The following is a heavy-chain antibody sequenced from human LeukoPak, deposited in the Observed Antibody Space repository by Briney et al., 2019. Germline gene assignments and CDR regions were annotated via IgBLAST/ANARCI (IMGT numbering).Heavy chain of an antibody. CDR3: ATDRATQYFDY. Sequence: GVTLRLSCAASGITFRSYGMHWVRQAPGKGLEWVAFIWYDGSNKYYADSVKGRFTISRDNSRNTLFLQMNSLRAEDTAVYYCATDRATQYFDYWGQGTLVSVSS. D-gene: IGHD2-15*01. V-gene: IGHV3-30*02. CDR1: GITFRSYG. J-gene: IGHJ4*02. CDR2: IWYDGSNK.